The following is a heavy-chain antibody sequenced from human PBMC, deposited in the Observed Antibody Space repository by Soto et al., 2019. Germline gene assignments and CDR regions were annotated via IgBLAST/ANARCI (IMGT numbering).Heavy chain of an antibody. D-gene: IGHD3-10*01. Sequence: EAQLVESGGGLVQPGRSLRLSCVASGFTFDDYAIHWVRQAPGKGLEWVSGISWNGAATGYADSVKGRFTISRDNAKNSRYLQMSSLRTADTAIYYCANLPLYGSGFDCWGQGTLVTVSS. J-gene: IGHJ4*02. CDR3: ANLPLYGSGFDC. CDR2: ISWNGAAT. CDR1: GFTFDDYA. V-gene: IGHV3-9*01.